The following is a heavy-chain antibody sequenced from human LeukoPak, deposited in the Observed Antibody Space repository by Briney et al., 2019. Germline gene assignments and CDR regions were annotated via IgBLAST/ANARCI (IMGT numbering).Heavy chain of an antibody. CDR2: INPNSGGT. V-gene: IGHV1-2*02. Sequence: ASVKVSCKASGYTFTGYYMHWVRQAPGQGLEWMGWINPNSGGTNYAQKFQGRVTMTRDTSISTAYMELSRLRSDDTAVYYCARSIHRGRGASSSAFHYWGQGTLVTVSS. J-gene: IGHJ4*02. D-gene: IGHD2-2*01. CDR1: GYTFTGYY. CDR3: ARSIHRGRGASSSAFHY.